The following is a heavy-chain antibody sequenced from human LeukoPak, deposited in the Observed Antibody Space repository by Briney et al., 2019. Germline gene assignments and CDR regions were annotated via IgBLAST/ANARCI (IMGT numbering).Heavy chain of an antibody. J-gene: IGHJ4*02. D-gene: IGHD5-24*01. V-gene: IGHV4-34*01. CDR3: ARVDGDGYNIPDY. CDR2: INHSRNT. CDR1: GESFSSYY. Sequence: PSETLSLTCAVYGESFSSYYWSWIRQPPGKGLEWIGEINHSRNTNYNPSLKSRVTISVDTSKNQFSLKLSSVTAADTAVYYCARVDGDGYNIPDYWGQGTLVTVSS.